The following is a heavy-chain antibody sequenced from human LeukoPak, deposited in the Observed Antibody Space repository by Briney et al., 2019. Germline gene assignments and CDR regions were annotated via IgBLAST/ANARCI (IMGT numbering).Heavy chain of an antibody. D-gene: IGHD3-10*01. Sequence: SGPTLVNPTQTLTLTCTFSGFSLSRSGVGVGVGWIRQPPGKALEWLGLIYWNDDERYSPSLKSRLSITKDTSKNQVVLTMTNMDPVDAATYYCARAYYYGSKRFDYWGQGTLVTVSS. CDR1: GFSLSRSGVGVG. CDR3: ARAYYYGSKRFDY. V-gene: IGHV2-5*01. CDR2: IYWNDDE. J-gene: IGHJ4*02.